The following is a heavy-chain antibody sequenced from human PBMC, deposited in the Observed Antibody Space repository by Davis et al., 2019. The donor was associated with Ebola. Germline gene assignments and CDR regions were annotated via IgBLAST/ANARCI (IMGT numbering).Heavy chain of an antibody. CDR2: INPSGGST. D-gene: IGHD3-22*01. CDR1: GYTFTSYY. CDR3: ARSITMIVVVPAH. Sequence: ASVVSCNASGYTFTSYYMHWVRQAPGQGLEWMGIINPSGGSTSYAQRFQGRVTMTRDTSTSTVYMELSSLRSEDTAVYYCARSITMIVVVPAHWGQGTLVTVSS. V-gene: IGHV1-46*01. J-gene: IGHJ4*02.